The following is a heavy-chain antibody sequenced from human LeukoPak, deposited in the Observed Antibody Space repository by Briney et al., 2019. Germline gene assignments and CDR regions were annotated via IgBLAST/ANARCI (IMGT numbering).Heavy chain of an antibody. D-gene: IGHD3-16*01. CDR3: ARVRGNRGKYFDY. Sequence: SETLSLTCAVYGGSFSGYYWSWIRQPPGKGLEWIGEINHSGSTNYNPSLKSRVTISVDTSKNQCSLKLSSVTAADTAVYYCARVRGNRGKYFDYWGQGTLVTVSS. CDR2: INHSGST. CDR1: GGSFSGYY. J-gene: IGHJ4*02. V-gene: IGHV4-34*01.